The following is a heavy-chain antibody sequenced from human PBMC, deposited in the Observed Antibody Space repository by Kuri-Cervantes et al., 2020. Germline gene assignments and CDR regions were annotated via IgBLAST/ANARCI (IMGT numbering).Heavy chain of an antibody. J-gene: IGHJ4*02. CDR2: IYYSGST. V-gene: IGHV4-61*01. CDR1: GGSVSSGSYY. D-gene: IGHD6-13*01. CDR3: ARGRAAGRRFGY. Sequence: SETLSLTCTVSGGSVSSGSYYWSWIRQPPGKGLEWIGYIYYSGSTNYNPSLKSRVTISVDTSKNQFSLKLSSVTAADTAVYYCARGRAAGRRFGYWGQGTLVTVSS.